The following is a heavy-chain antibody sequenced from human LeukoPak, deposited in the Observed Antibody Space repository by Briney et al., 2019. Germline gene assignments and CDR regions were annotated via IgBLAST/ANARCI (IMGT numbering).Heavy chain of an antibody. Sequence: ASVKVSCKASGYTFSTYPMNWVRQAPGQGLEWMGWINTNTGSPTYAQGLTGRFVFSLDTSVSTAFLQINSLKAEDTAVYYCARGVSGSYYVAWGQGTMVTVSS. CDR2: INTNTGSP. V-gene: IGHV7-4-1*02. CDR3: ARGVSGSYYVA. J-gene: IGHJ3*01. D-gene: IGHD1-26*01. CDR1: GYTFSTYP.